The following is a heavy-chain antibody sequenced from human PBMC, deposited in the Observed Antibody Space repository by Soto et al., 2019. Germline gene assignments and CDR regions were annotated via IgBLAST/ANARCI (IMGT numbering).Heavy chain of an antibody. CDR1: GGSISSGDYY. D-gene: IGHD4-17*01. CDR2: IYYSGST. J-gene: IGHJ6*02. V-gene: IGHV4-30-4*01. CDR3: ARDRATVTTYYYGMDV. Sequence: QVQLQESGPGLVKPSQTLSLTCTVSGGSISSGDYYWSWIRQPPGKGLEWVGYIYYSGSTYYNPSHSSRVTLSVDTPTNQVSLKLSSVTAADTAVYYCARDRATVTTYYYGMDVWGQGTTVTVSS.